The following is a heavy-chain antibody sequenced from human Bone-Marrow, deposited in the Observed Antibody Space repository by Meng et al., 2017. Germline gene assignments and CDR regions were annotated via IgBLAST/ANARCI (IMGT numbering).Heavy chain of an antibody. J-gene: IGHJ1*01. CDR1: GGSFSGYY. V-gene: IGHV4-34*01. CDR3: ARGTRPLLFQH. Sequence: QWGACLLKPSDTLSLTCAVYGGSFSGYYWSWIRQPPGKGLEWIGEINHSGSTNYNPSLKSRVTISVDTSKNQFSLKLSSVTAADTAVYYCARGTRPLLFQHWGQGTLVTVSS. CDR2: INHSGST. D-gene: IGHD1-1*01.